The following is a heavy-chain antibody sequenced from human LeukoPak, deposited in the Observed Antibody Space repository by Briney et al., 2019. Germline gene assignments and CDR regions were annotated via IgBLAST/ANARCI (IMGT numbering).Heavy chain of an antibody. CDR3: VRGTRAFDV. CDR1: GFIFSSYD. V-gene: IGHV3-48*04. J-gene: IGHJ3*01. CDR2: ISSRSRTI. Sequence: GVSLRLSCAASGFIFSSYDFNWVRQAPGKGLEWVSYISSRSRTIYYADSVKGRFTISRDNAQKSLYLQINSLRGDDTALYYCVRGTRAFDVWGQGTMVTVSS.